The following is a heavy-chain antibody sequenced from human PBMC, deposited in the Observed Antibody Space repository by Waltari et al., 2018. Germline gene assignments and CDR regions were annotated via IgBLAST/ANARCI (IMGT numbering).Heavy chain of an antibody. CDR3: AKEMYYYDSSGYSDYYYGMDV. D-gene: IGHD3-22*01. J-gene: IGHJ6*02. Sequence: QVQLVESGGGVVQPGRSLRLSCAASGFTFSSYGMHWVRQAPGKGLEWVAVISYDGSNKYYADAGKGRFTISRDNSKNKLYLQRNSLRAEDTAVYYCAKEMYYYDSSGYSDYYYGMDVWGQGTTVTVSS. V-gene: IGHV3-30*18. CDR2: ISYDGSNK. CDR1: GFTFSSYG.